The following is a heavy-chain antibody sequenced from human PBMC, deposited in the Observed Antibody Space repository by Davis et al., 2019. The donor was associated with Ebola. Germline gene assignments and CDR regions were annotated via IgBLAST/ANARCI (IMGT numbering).Heavy chain of an antibody. CDR1: GGSISSYY. Sequence: MPSETLSLTCTVSGGSISSYYWSWIRQPPGKGLEWIGYIYYSGSTNYNPSLKSRVTIPVDTSKNQFSLKLSSVTAADTAVYYCARAPRGIAARIFDYWGQGTLVTVSS. J-gene: IGHJ4*02. V-gene: IGHV4-59*01. CDR3: ARAPRGIAARIFDY. CDR2: IYYSGST. D-gene: IGHD6-6*01.